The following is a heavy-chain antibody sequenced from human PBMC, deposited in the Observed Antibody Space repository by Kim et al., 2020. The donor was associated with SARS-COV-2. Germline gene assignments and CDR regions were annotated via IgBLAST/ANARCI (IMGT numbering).Heavy chain of an antibody. CDR2: E. J-gene: IGHJ5*02. Sequence: ENYAQKFQGRVTSTADESTSTAYMELSSLRSEDTAVYYCARDLEGWFDPWGQGTLVTVSS. CDR3: ARDLEGWFDP. V-gene: IGHV1-69*01.